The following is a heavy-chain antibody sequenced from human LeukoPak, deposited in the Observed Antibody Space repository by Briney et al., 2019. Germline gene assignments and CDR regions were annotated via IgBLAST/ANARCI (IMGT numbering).Heavy chain of an antibody. CDR2: INPSGGST. CDR1: GYTFTSYY. J-gene: IGHJ4*02. Sequence: ASVKVSCKASGYTFTSYYMHWVRQAPGQGLEWMGIINPSGGSTNYAQKFQGRVTMTRDTSTNTLYMELSSLRFEDTAVYYCARDPYSRGKANYFDNWGQGTLVTVSS. CDR3: ARDPYSRGKANYFDN. V-gene: IGHV1-46*01. D-gene: IGHD3-22*01.